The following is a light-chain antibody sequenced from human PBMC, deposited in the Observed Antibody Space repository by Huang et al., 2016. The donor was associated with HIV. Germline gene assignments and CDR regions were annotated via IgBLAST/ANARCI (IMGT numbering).Light chain of an antibody. CDR3: HQYNNWLLS. J-gene: IGKJ4*01. CDR2: GSS. CDR1: RSVSTN. V-gene: IGKV3-15*01. Sequence: EIVMTQSPATLSVSPGQRVTLSCRANRSVSTNLAWYQQRHGQAPSLLIYGSSTRAPGIPARFSGSGSGTDFSLTISSLQSEDCALYYCHQYNNWLLSFGGGTRV.